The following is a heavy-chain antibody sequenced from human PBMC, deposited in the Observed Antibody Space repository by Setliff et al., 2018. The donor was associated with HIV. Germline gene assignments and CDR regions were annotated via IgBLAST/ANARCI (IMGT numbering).Heavy chain of an antibody. CDR1: TDSISNFH. CDR3: ARDRSKYGTGSSAYNWFDP. CDR2: IFGSGTT. D-gene: IGHD3-16*01. V-gene: IGHV4-4*07. Sequence: SETLSLTCSVSTDSISNFHWSWMWQPAGKGLEWIGRIFGSGTTHYNPSLKSRVTMSIDTSKNQFSLKLNSVTAADTAVYFCARDRSKYGTGSSAYNWFDPWG. J-gene: IGHJ5*02.